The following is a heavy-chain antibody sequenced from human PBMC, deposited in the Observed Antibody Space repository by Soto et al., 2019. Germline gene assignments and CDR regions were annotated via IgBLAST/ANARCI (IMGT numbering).Heavy chain of an antibody. V-gene: IGHV1-69*18. Sequence: QVQLVQSGAEVKKPGSSVKVSCKTSGGTFSSHALTWLRQAPGQGPEWMGRIIPMFGTTYTSQKFQGRVAISADAATIAVELRSPRSEDMAAYFCAMWEVCSAGGDEAFDLWGQGRKV. CDR2: IIPMFGTT. D-gene: IGHD1-26*01. CDR3: AMWEVCSAGGDEAFDL. J-gene: IGHJ3*01. CDR1: GGTFSSHA.